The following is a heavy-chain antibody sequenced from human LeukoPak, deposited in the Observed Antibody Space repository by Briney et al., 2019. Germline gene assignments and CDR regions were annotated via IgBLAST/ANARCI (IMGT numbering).Heavy chain of an antibody. V-gene: IGHV3-7*01. D-gene: IGHD4-23*01. CDR1: GFTFSTYA. CDR3: ARDRDDGGFDY. Sequence: GGSLRLSCAASGFTFSTYAMSWVRQAPEKGLEWVANIKQDGRVKQYVDSMKGRFTISRDNAKNPLYLQMNSLRAEDTAVYYCARDRDDGGFDYWGQGILVTVSS. CDR2: IKQDGRVK. J-gene: IGHJ4*02.